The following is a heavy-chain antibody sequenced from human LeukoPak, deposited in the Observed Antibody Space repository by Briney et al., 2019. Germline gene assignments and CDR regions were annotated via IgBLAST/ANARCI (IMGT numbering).Heavy chain of an antibody. CDR1: GFTVSSNY. CDR2: ISYDGSNK. Sequence: PGGSLRLSCAASGFTVSSNYMSWVRQAPGKGLEWVAVISYDGSNKYYADSVKGRFTISRDNSKNTLYLQMNSLKSEDTAVYYCANSGSSRLKGYGGQGPLVTVSS. CDR3: ANSGSSRLKGY. D-gene: IGHD6-6*01. J-gene: IGHJ4*02. V-gene: IGHV3-30-3*01.